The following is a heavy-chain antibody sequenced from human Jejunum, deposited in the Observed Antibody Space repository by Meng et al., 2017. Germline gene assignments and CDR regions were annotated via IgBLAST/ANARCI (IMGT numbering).Heavy chain of an antibody. CDR1: GGTFSTYT. CDR2: IVPVLGLA. V-gene: IGHV1-69*08. J-gene: IGHJ4*02. Sequence: QVQLVQSGAEGKKHGASVKVSCKASGGTFSTYTINWVRQAPGQGLEWMGKIVPVLGLADYAQKFQGRVTITADRSTSTAYMELSSLRSEDTAMYYCARDGDTYVGGYYFDYWGQGTLVTVSS. D-gene: IGHD5-18*01. CDR3: ARDGDTYVGGYYFDY.